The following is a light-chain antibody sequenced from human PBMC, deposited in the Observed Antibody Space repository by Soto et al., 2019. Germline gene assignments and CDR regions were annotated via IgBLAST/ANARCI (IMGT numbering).Light chain of an antibody. J-gene: IGKJ1*01. CDR3: QQYDEWPWT. Sequence: EVVMTQSPATLSVSPGERATLSCRASQSVGSNLAWYQQRPGQAPRLLMYGASTRATGIPARFSGSESGTEFTLTISSLQSEDFAVYSCQQYDEWPWTFGQGTKVDIK. CDR2: GAS. CDR1: QSVGSN. V-gene: IGKV3-15*01.